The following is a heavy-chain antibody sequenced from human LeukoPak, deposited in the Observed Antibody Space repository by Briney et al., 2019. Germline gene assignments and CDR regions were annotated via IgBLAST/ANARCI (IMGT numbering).Heavy chain of an antibody. CDR3: AREGSSGFYPY. D-gene: IGHD3-22*01. Sequence: GRSLRLSCAASGFTFRSYPMHWVRQAPGKGLEWVAVISSDGNEKHYADPVEGRFTISRDNSKNTLYLQMNSLRTEDTAVYYCAREGSSGFYPYWGQGILVTVSS. J-gene: IGHJ4*02. CDR2: ISSDGNEK. CDR1: GFTFRSYP. V-gene: IGHV3-30*04.